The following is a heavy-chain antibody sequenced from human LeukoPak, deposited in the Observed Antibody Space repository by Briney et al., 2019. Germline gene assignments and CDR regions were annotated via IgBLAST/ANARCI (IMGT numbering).Heavy chain of an antibody. D-gene: IGHD6-13*01. V-gene: IGHV3-11*04. J-gene: IGHJ4*02. CDR1: GFTFSDYY. Sequence: GGSLRLSCAASGFTFSDYYMSWIRQAPGKGLEWVSYISSSGSTIYYADSVKGRFTISRDNAKSSVYLQVNSLRAEDTALYYCARIGYSSSSIDYWGQGTLVTVSS. CDR3: ARIGYSSSSIDY. CDR2: ISSSGSTI.